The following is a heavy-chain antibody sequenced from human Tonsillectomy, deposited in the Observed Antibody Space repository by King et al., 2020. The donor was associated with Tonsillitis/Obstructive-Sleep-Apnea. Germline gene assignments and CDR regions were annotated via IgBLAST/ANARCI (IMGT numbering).Heavy chain of an antibody. V-gene: IGHV4-34*01. Sequence: VQLQQWGAGLLKPSETLSLTCAVYGGSFSGYYWSWIRQPPGKGLEWSGEINHSGSTNYNPSLKSRVTISVDTSKNQYALKLSSVTAADTAVYYCARTPYSTYGYYYYYMDVWGNGTTVTVSS. CDR1: GGSFSGYY. CDR2: INHSGST. CDR3: ARTPYSTYGYYYYYMDV. D-gene: IGHD4-11*01. J-gene: IGHJ6*03.